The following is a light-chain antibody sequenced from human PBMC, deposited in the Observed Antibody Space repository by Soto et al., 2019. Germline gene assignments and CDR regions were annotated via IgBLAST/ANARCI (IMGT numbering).Light chain of an antibody. CDR2: DVS. CDR3: SSYTNRHSPPIR. J-gene: IGLJ1*01. CDR1: SSDVGGYNY. Sequence: QSVLTQPGSVSGSPGQSITISCTGTSSDVGGYNYVSWYQHHPGKAPKLIIYDVSNRPSGVSIRFSGSKSDNTASLTISGLQPEDESDYHCSSYTNRHSPPIRFATGTKVTVL. V-gene: IGLV2-14*03.